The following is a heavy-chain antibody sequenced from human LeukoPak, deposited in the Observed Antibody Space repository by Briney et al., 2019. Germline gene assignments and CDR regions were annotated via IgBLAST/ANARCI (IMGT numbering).Heavy chain of an antibody. CDR2: IYTSGST. V-gene: IGHV4-4*07. Sequence: SETLSLSCTVSGGSISSYYWSWIRQPAGKGLEWIGRIYTSGSTSYNTSFRSRVTMSVDTSKNQTSLKLSSVTAADTAVYYCAREIGAYYDSSGYRTYYFDYWGQGTLVTVSS. J-gene: IGHJ4*02. CDR3: AREIGAYYDSSGYRTYYFDY. D-gene: IGHD3-22*01. CDR1: GGSISSYY.